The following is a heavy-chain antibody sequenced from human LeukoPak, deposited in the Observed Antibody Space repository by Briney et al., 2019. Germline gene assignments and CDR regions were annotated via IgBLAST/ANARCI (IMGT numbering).Heavy chain of an antibody. D-gene: IGHD3-3*01. CDR3: ARGVPQYYDFWSGYYTGAFDI. CDR1: GGSISSYY. V-gene: IGHV4-59*12. CDR2: IYYSGST. Sequence: PSETLSLTCTVSGGSISSYYWSWIRQPPGKGLEWIGYIYYSGSTNYNPSLKSRVTISVDTSKNQFSLKLSSVTAADTAVYYCARGVPQYYDFWSGYYTGAFDIWGQGTMVTVSS. J-gene: IGHJ3*02.